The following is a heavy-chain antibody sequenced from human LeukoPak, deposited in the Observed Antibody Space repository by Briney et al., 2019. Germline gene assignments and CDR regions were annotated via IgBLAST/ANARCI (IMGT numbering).Heavy chain of an antibody. V-gene: IGHV4-34*01. Sequence: SSETLSLTCAVYGGSFSGYYWSWIRQPPGKGLEWIGEISHSGSTNYNPSLKSRVTISVDTSKNQFSLKLSSVTAADTAVYYCATGTYYYDSSGYNVWGQGTTVTVSS. D-gene: IGHD3-22*01. CDR1: GGSFSGYY. CDR2: ISHSGST. CDR3: ATGTYYYDSSGYNV. J-gene: IGHJ6*02.